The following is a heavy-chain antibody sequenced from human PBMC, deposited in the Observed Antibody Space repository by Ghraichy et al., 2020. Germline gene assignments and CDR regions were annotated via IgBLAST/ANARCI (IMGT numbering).Heavy chain of an antibody. CDR1: GFTFSSYW. CDR2: IKQDGSEK. D-gene: IGHD4-11*01. J-gene: IGHJ6*02. CDR3: ARDFHRYSTPYYYYGMDV. Sequence: SCAASGFTFSSYWMSWVRQAPGKGLEWVANIKQDGSEKYYVDSVKGRFTISRDNAKNSLYLQMNSLRAEDTAVYYCARDFHRYSTPYYYYGMDVWGQGTTVTVSS. V-gene: IGHV3-7*03.